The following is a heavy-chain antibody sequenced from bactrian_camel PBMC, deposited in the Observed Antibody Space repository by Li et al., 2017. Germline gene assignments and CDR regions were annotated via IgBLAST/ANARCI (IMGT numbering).Heavy chain of an antibody. CDR2: IHLRGHFT. V-gene: IGHV3S42*01. CDR3: AADRDVNVPPSLVLDSRRYNY. J-gene: IGHJ4*01. CDR1: GFTFRDYA. Sequence: VQLVESGGGSVQPGGSLTLSCAASGFTFRDYAMSWVRQAPGKEREGVAAIHLRGHFTRYADSVAGRFTLAQDNAKKTLYLQMNDLKPEDAAMYYCAADRDVNVPPSLVLDSRRYNYWGQGTQVTVS.